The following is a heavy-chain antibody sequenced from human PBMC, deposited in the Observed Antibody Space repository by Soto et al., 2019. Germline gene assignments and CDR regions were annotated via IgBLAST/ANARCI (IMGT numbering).Heavy chain of an antibody. CDR3: AIQGSGSYYAFDI. D-gene: IGHD1-26*01. CDR2: ISGSDNST. V-gene: IGHV3-23*01. Sequence: GGSLRLSCAASGFTFSSYAMSWVRQAPGKGLEWVSAISGSDNSTYYADSVKGRFTISRDNSKNTLYLQMSSLRADDTAVYYCAIQGSGSYYAFDIWGQGTMVTVSS. CDR1: GFTFSSYA. J-gene: IGHJ3*02.